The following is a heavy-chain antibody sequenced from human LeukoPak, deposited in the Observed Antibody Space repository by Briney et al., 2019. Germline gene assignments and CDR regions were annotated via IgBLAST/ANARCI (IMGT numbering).Heavy chain of an antibody. CDR3: ASGHYYDSSGYRNDAFDI. V-gene: IGHV1-46*01. CDR1: GYTFTSYY. D-gene: IGHD3-22*01. J-gene: IGHJ3*02. Sequence: ASVKVSCKASGYTFTSYYMHWVRQAPGQGLEWMGIINPSGGSTSYAQKFQGRVTMTRDMSTSTVYMELSSLRSEDTAAYYCASGHYYDSSGYRNDAFDIWGQGTMVTVSS. CDR2: INPSGGST.